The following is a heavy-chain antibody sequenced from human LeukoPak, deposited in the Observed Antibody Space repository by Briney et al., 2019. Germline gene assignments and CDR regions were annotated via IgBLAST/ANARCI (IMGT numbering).Heavy chain of an antibody. CDR2: ISNSGRII. D-gene: IGHD3-3*01. Sequence: GGSLRLSCAASGFTFSDYYMTWIRQAPGKGLEWVSYISNSGRIIQYADSLKGRFTISRDNAKNSLYLQMNSLRAEDTAVYYCARVTIFGVVPDYWGQGTLVTVSS. J-gene: IGHJ4*02. CDR1: GFTFSDYY. V-gene: IGHV3-11*04. CDR3: ARVTIFGVVPDY.